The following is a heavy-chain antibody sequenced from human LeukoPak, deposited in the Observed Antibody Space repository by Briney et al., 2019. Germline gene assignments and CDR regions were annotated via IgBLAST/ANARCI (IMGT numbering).Heavy chain of an antibody. V-gene: IGHV3-9*01. D-gene: IGHD1-26*01. CDR2: ISWNSGSI. CDR1: GFTFDDYA. Sequence: GRSLRLSCAPSGFTFDDYAMHWVRQAPGKGLEWVSGISWNSGSIGYADSVKGRFTISRDNAKNSLYLQMNSLRAEDTALYYCAKGSSAGAILTLFDYWGQGTLVTVSS. J-gene: IGHJ4*02. CDR3: AKGSSAGAILTLFDY.